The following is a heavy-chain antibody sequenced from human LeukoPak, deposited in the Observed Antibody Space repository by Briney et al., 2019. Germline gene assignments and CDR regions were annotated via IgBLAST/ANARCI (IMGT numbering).Heavy chain of an antibody. CDR1: GFTFSSYS. CDR3: ARDLGGWVFDY. J-gene: IGHJ4*02. CDR2: ISSSSSYI. V-gene: IGHV3-21*01. D-gene: IGHD2-15*01. Sequence: GGSLRLSCAASGFTFSSYSMNWVRQAPGTGLEWVSSISSSSSYIYYADSVKGRFTISRDNAKNSLYLQMSSLRAEDTAVYYCARDLGGWVFDYWGQGTLVTVSS.